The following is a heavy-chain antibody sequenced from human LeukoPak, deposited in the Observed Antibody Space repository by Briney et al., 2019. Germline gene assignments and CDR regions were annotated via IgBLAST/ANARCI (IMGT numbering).Heavy chain of an antibody. J-gene: IGHJ4*02. CDR2: IYYSGST. D-gene: IGHD3-10*01. V-gene: IGHV4-39*07. Sequence: SETLSLTCTVSGGSISSSSYYWGWIRQPPGKGLEGIGSIYYSGSTYYNPSLKSRVTISVDTSKNQFSLKLSSVTAADTAVYYCARERFGELLSFDYWGQGTLVTVSS. CDR3: ARERFGELLSFDY. CDR1: GGSISSSSYY.